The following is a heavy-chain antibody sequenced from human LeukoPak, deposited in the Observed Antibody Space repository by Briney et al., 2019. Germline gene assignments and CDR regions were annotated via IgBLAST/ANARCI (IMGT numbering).Heavy chain of an antibody. J-gene: IGHJ4*02. CDR1: GFTFSSYA. CDR2: ISYDGSNK. CDR3: ARGRNLYTVTTPFDY. D-gene: IGHD4-17*01. Sequence: GGSLRLSCAASGFTFSSYAMHWVRQAPGKGLEWVAVISYDGSNKYYADSVKGRFTISRDNSKNTLYLQMNSLRAEDTAVYYCARGRNLYTVTTPFDYWDQGTLVTVSS. V-gene: IGHV3-30*04.